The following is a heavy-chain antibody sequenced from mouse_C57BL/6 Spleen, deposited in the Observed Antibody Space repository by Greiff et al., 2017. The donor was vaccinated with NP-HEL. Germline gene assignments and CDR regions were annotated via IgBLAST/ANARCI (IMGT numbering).Heavy chain of an antibody. J-gene: IGHJ1*03. CDR2: IWSGGST. Sequence: VQVVESGPGLVQPSQSLSITCTVSGFSLTSYGVHWVRQSPGKGLEWLGVIWSGGSTDYNAAFISRLSISKDNSKSQVFFKMNSLQADDTAIYYCAGNRQGYYGSSYWYFDVWGTGTTVTVSS. CDR3: AGNRQGYYGSSYWYFDV. CDR1: GFSLTSYG. D-gene: IGHD1-1*01. V-gene: IGHV2-2*01.